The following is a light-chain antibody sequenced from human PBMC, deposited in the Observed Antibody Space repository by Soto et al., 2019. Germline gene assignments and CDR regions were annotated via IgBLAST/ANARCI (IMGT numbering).Light chain of an antibody. CDR3: QQSYSTPLT. CDR2: GAS. Sequence: IVVTQSPATLSVSPWERATLSCRASQSVSSNLGWYQQKPGQAPRLLIYGASTRATGIPARFSGSGSGTEFTLTISSLQSEDFATYYCQQSYSTPLTFGGGTKV. J-gene: IGKJ4*01. CDR1: QSVSSN. V-gene: IGKV3-15*01.